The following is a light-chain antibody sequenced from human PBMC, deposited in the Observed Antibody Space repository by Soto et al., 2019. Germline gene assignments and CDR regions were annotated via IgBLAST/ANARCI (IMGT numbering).Light chain of an antibody. Sequence: DIVMTQSPDSLAVSLGDRATINCKSSQSVLYSSNSKNYLAWYQQKPGQPPRLLIYWASTRESGVPDRFSGSGSGTDFSLTISSLQAEDVAVYYCQQYYSTPRTFGQGTKVDIK. CDR3: QQYYSTPRT. J-gene: IGKJ1*01. V-gene: IGKV4-1*01. CDR2: WAS. CDR1: QSVLYSSNSKNY.